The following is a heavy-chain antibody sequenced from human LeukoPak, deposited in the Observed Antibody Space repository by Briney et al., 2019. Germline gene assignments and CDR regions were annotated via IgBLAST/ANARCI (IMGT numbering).Heavy chain of an antibody. Sequence: SETLSLTCTVSGGSISSGGYYWSWIRQHPGKGLEWTGYIYYSGSTYYNPSLKSRVTISVDTSKNQFSLKLSSVTAADTAVYYCARGLYSGYDQSFDYWGQGTLVTVSS. V-gene: IGHV4-31*03. CDR3: ARGLYSGYDQSFDY. D-gene: IGHD5-12*01. CDR2: IYYSGST. J-gene: IGHJ4*02. CDR1: GGSISSGGYY.